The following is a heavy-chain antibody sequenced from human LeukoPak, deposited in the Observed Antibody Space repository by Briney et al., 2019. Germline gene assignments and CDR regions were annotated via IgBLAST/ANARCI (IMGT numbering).Heavy chain of an antibody. CDR3: AKDRRPTYYYDSSGYYFDY. CDR2: ISGSGGST. Sequence: GGSLRLSCAASGFTFSSYAMSWVRQAPGKGLEWVSAISGSGGSTYSADSVKGRFTISRDNSKNTLYLQMNSLRAEDTAVYYCAKDRRPTYYYDSSGYYFDYWGQGTLVTVSS. D-gene: IGHD3-22*01. CDR1: GFTFSSYA. V-gene: IGHV3-23*01. J-gene: IGHJ4*02.